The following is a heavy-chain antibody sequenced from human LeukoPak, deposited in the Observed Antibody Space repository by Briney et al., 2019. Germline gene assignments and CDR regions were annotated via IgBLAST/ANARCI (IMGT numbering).Heavy chain of an antibody. J-gene: IGHJ4*02. CDR2: IIPIFGTV. CDR3: ARGEAYCGGDCYSYFDY. D-gene: IGHD2-21*02. V-gene: IGHV1-69*13. Sequence: SVKVSCKASGGTFSSYAISWVRQAPGQGLEWMGGIIPIFGTVNYAQKFQGRVTITADESTSTAYMELSSLRSEDTAVYYCARGEAYCGGDCYSYFDYWGQGTLVTVSS. CDR1: GGTFSSYA.